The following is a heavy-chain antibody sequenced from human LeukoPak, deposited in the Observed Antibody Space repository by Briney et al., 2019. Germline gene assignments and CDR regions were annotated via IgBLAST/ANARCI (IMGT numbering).Heavy chain of an antibody. J-gene: IGHJ4*02. V-gene: IGHV2-70*04. CDR1: GFSLSTSGVR. CDR2: IDWDDDK. CDR3: ARSYGGSTFDY. D-gene: IGHD4-23*01. Sequence: SGPTLVNPTQTLTLTCTFSGFSLSTSGVRVSWIRQPPGKALEWLARIDWDDDKFYITSLKTRLTISKDTSKNQVVLTMTNMDPVDTATYYCARSYGGSTFDYWGQGTLVTVSS.